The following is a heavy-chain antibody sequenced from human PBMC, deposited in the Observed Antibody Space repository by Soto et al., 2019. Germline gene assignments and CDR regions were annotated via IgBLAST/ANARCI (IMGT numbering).Heavy chain of an antibody. CDR1: GYTFTSYA. D-gene: IGHD2-15*01. CDR2: INAGNGNT. Sequence: ASVKVSCKASGYTFTSYAMHWVRQAPGQRLEWMGWINAGNGNTKYSQKFQGRVTITTDTSASTAYMELSSLSSEDTAVYYCARVGSYNNGGTGYMGHFAYWGQGSLVTVSS. CDR3: ARVGSYNNGGTGYMGHFAY. J-gene: IGHJ4*02. V-gene: IGHV1-3*01.